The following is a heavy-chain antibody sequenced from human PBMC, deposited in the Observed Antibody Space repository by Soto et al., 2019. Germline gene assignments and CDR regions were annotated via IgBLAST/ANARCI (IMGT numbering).Heavy chain of an antibody. V-gene: IGHV4-31*03. CDR2: IYYSGST. CDR1: GGSISSGGYY. J-gene: IGHJ3*02. D-gene: IGHD3-22*01. Sequence: SETLSLTCTVSGGSISSGGYYWSWIRQHPGKGLEWIGYIYYSGSTYYNPSLKSRVTISVDTSKNQFSLKLSSVTAADTAVYYCARGLDYYDSSGYTDAFDIWGQGTMVTVSS. CDR3: ARGLDYYDSSGYTDAFDI.